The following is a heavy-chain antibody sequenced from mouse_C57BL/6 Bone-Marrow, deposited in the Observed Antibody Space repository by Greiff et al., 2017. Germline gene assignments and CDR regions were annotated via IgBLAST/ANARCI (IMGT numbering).Heavy chain of an antibody. CDR3: ARTGYRTLLRNIKNYYAMDY. CDR1: GYTFTSYG. CDR2: IYPRSGNT. V-gene: IGHV1-81*01. Sequence: QVHVKQSGAELARPGASVKLSCKASGYTFTSYGISWVKQRTGQGLEWIGEIYPRSGNTYYNEKFKGKATLTADKSSSTAYMELRSLTSEDSAVYFCARTGYRTLLRNIKNYYAMDYWGQGTSVTVSS. J-gene: IGHJ4*01. D-gene: IGHD1-2*01.